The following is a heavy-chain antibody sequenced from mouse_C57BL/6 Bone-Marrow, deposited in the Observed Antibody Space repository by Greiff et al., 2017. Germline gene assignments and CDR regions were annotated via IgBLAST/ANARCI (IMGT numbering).Heavy chain of an antibody. CDR2: IYPGDGDT. D-gene: IGHD1-1*01. CDR3: ARPRYSGSSYDYFDY. Sequence: QVQLQQSGPELVKPGASVKISCKASGYAFSSSWMNWVKQRPGKGLEWIGRIYPGDGDTNYNGKFKGKATLTADTSSSTAYMQLSSLTSDDTAVYFAARPRYSGSSYDYFDYWGQGTTLTVSS. V-gene: IGHV1-82*01. J-gene: IGHJ2*01. CDR1: GYAFSSSW.